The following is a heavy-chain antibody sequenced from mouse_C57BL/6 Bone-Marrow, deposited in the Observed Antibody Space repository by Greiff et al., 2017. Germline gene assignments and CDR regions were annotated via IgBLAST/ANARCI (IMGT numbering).Heavy chain of an antibody. V-gene: IGHV5-6*01. CDR2: ISSGGSYT. D-gene: IGHD2-1*01. J-gene: IGHJ2*01. CDR3: ARRGGKYFDY. Sequence: EVQGVESGGDLVKPGVSLKLSLAASGFTFSSYGMSWVRQTPDKRLEWVATISSGGSYTYYPDSVKGRFTISRDNAKNTLYLQMSSLKSEDTAMYYCARRGGKYFDYWGQGTTLTVSS. CDR1: GFTFSSYG.